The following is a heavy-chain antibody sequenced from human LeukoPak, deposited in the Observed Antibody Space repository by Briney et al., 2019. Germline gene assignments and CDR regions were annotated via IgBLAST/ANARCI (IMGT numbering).Heavy chain of an antibody. V-gene: IGHV4-4*07. J-gene: IGHJ5*02. CDR2: VYSSGST. CDR1: GGSINNYF. CDR3: AKGSRWFDP. Sequence: PSETLSLTCTVSGGSINNYFWSWLRLPAGKGLEWIGRVYSSGSTIYNPSLKSRVTMSVDTSTNQFSLKLSYVTAADTAVYYCAKGSRWFDPWGQGTLVTVSS.